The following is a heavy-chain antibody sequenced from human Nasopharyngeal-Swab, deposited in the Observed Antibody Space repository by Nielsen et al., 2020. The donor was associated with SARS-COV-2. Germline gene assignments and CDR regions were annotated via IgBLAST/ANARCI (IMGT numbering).Heavy chain of an antibody. CDR3: ARGAWATPHSD. J-gene: IGHJ4*02. Sequence: GESLKISCVASGFTFSDHYLDWVRQAPGKGLEWVGRSRDKAHSYTTEYAASAKGRFTISRGDSENSLYLQMNSLRAEDTAVYYCARGAWATPHSDWGQGTLVTVSS. D-gene: IGHD5-24*01. CDR2: SRDKAHSYTT. V-gene: IGHV3-72*01. CDR1: GFTFSDHY.